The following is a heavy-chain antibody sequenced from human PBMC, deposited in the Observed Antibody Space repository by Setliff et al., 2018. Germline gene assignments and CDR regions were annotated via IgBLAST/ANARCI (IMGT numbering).Heavy chain of an antibody. Sequence: SETLSLTCTVSNGSISTYYWSWVRQPPGKGLEWIGYIYYSGSTNYNPSLKSRVTMSVDTSKSQVSLKLSSVTAADTGVYYCVRGYGSGSYPYYYGMDVWGQGTTVTVSS. CDR1: NGSISTYY. D-gene: IGHD3-10*01. CDR3: VRGYGSGSYPYYYGMDV. J-gene: IGHJ6*02. CDR2: IYYSGST. V-gene: IGHV4-59*01.